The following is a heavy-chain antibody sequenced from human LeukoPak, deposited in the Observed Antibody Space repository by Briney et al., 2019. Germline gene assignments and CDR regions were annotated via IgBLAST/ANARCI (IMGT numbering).Heavy chain of an antibody. CDR3: AREYSRLYFQH. CDR2: IYTSGST. D-gene: IGHD6-13*01. Sequence: SETLSLTCTVSGVSISSGSYYWSWIRQPAGKGLEWIGRIYTSGSTNYNPSLKSRVTISVDTSKNQFSLKLSSVTAADTAVYDCAREYSRLYFQHWGQGTLVTVSS. CDR1: GVSISSGSYY. V-gene: IGHV4-61*02. J-gene: IGHJ1*01.